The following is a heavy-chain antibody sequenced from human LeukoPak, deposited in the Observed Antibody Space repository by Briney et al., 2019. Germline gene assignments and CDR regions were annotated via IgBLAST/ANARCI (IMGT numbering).Heavy chain of an antibody. D-gene: IGHD6-13*01. CDR1: GGTFSSYT. CDR3: ARAGRAAGSIWDDY. J-gene: IGHJ4*02. V-gene: IGHV1-69*02. Sequence: SVKVSCKASGGTFSSYTISWVRQAPGQGLEWMGRIIPILGIANYAQKFKRRVTITADKSTSTAYMELNSLRSEDTAVYYCARAGRAAGSIWDDYWGQGTMVTVSS. CDR2: IIPILGIA.